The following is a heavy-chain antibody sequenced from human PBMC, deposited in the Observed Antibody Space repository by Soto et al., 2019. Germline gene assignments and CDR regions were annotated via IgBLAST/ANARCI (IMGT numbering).Heavy chain of an antibody. CDR1: GGSIISYC. V-gene: IGHV4-59*08. CDR3: ARLTYSSSWAPYYFDY. D-gene: IGHD6-13*01. Sequence: SETLSVTWTVSGGSIISYCGRWIRKPTGKGLEWIGYIYYSGSTNYNPSLKSRVTISVDTSKNQFSLKLSSVTAADTAVYYCARLTYSSSWAPYYFDYWGQGTLVTVSS. CDR2: IYYSGST. J-gene: IGHJ4*02.